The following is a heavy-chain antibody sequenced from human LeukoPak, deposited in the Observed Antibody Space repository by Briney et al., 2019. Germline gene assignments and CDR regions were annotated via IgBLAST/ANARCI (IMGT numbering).Heavy chain of an antibody. Sequence: GGSLRLSCAASGFTFSSSAMSWVRQAPGKGLEWVSNISGSGSGGSTYYADSVKGRFTISRDNSKNTLYLQMNSLRAEDTAVYYCARDGMDDFWSGPHDYWGQGTLVTVSS. V-gene: IGHV3-23*01. CDR1: GFTFSSSA. CDR3: ARDGMDDFWSGPHDY. D-gene: IGHD3-3*01. J-gene: IGHJ4*02. CDR2: ISGSGSGGST.